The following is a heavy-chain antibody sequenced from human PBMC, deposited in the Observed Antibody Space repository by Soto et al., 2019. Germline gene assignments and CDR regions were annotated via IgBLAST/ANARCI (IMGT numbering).Heavy chain of an antibody. Sequence: GFLRLCCAASGLILSNYGMYWVRQAPGKGLEWVALISHYGKNKYYADSVQGRFTISRDNSKNTLYLQMNRLRGDDTAVYYCEKDRPVKARSGSLSSWGQGTLVTVSS. V-gene: IGHV3-30*18. CDR3: EKDRPVKARSGSLSS. D-gene: IGHD1-26*01. J-gene: IGHJ5*02. CDR1: GLILSNYG. CDR2: ISHYGKNK.